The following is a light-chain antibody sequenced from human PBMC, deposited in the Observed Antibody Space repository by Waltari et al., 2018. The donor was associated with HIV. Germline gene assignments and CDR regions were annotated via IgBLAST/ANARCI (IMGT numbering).Light chain of an antibody. CDR1: SSDVGGYNY. CDR3: AAWADSLSAVV. Sequence: QSALTQPPSASGSPRQSVTISCTGTSSDVGGYNYVSWYQNHPGKAPKRMSYEVTKRPAGVPDRFSRSKSGNTASLTVSGLQSDDEADYYCAAWADSLSAVVFGGGTKLTVL. V-gene: IGLV2-8*01. CDR2: EVT. J-gene: IGLJ2*01.